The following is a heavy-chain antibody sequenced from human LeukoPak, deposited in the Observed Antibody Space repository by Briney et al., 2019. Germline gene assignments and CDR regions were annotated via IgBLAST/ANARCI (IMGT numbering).Heavy chain of an antibody. CDR3: ARDGSYKFDY. CDR2: LRSDGTT. D-gene: IGHD1-26*01. J-gene: IGHJ4*02. CDR1: GFTFSNSW. Sequence: GGSLRLSCAASGFTFSNSWMHWVRQTPGKGLVWVSCLRSDGTTTYAESVKGRFTISRDSAKNTLYLQMNSLRADDTAVYYRARDGSYKFDYWGQGTLVTVSP. V-gene: IGHV3-74*01.